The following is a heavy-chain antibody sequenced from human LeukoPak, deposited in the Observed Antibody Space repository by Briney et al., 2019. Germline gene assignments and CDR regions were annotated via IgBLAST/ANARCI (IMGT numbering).Heavy chain of an antibody. Sequence: PGRSLRLSCAASGFTFSSYSMNWVRQAPGKGLEWVSSISSSSSYIYYADSVKGRFTISRDNAKNSLYLQMNSLRAEDTALYYCARDLPPFIAAAGTDAFDIWGQGTMVTVSS. J-gene: IGHJ3*02. CDR3: ARDLPPFIAAAGTDAFDI. CDR2: ISSSSSYI. V-gene: IGHV3-21*04. CDR1: GFTFSSYS. D-gene: IGHD6-13*01.